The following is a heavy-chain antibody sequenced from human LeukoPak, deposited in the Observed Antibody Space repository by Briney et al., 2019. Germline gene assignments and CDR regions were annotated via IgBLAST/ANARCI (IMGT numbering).Heavy chain of an antibody. Sequence: GGSLRLSCAASGFTFSSYAMSWVRQAPGKGLEWVSAISSSGSYTYYADSVKGRFTISRDNSKNTLYLQMNSLRPEDTAVYYCAKAKGYSSGWFDYWGQGTLVTVSS. CDR1: GFTFSSYA. V-gene: IGHV3-23*01. J-gene: IGHJ4*02. CDR2: ISSSGSYT. CDR3: AKAKGYSSGWFDY. D-gene: IGHD6-19*01.